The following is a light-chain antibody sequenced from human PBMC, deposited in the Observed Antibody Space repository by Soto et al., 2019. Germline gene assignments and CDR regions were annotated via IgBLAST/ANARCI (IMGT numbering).Light chain of an antibody. CDR2: SNN. J-gene: IGLJ1*01. Sequence: QSVLTQPPSASGTPGQRVTISCSGSSSNIGSNTVNWYQQLPGTAPKLLIYSNNQRPSGVPDRFSGSKSGTSASLAISGLQSEDESDYYYAAWDDRLNGSYVFGTGTKVTVL. CDR1: SSNIGSNT. CDR3: AAWDDRLNGSYV. V-gene: IGLV1-44*01.